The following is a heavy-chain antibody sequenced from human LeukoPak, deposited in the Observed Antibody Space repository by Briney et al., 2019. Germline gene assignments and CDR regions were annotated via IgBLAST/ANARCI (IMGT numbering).Heavy chain of an antibody. CDR3: ARQLGYCSSTSCYADKVDY. CDR2: VYYSGST. V-gene: IGHV4-39*01. CDR1: GGSISSSSYY. D-gene: IGHD2-2*01. Sequence: SETLSLTCTVSGGSISSSSYYWGWIRQPPGKGLEWIGSVYYSGSTYYNPSLKSRVTISVDTSKNQFSLKLISVTAADTAVYYCARQLGYCSSTSCYADKVDYWGQGTLVTVSS. J-gene: IGHJ4*02.